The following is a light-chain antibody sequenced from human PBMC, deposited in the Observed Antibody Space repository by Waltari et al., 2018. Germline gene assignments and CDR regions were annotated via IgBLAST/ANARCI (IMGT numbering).Light chain of an antibody. CDR2: RDD. J-gene: IGLJ1*01. CDR1: KLGSKY. Sequence: SYEVTQPPSVSVSPRQRATITCSGEKLGSKYVSWYQQKSGQSPVLGISRDDKRPSGIPERFSGSNSGNTATLTISGTQPMDEADYYCQAWDSSAFVFGAGTKVTVL. V-gene: IGLV3-1*01. CDR3: QAWDSSAFV.